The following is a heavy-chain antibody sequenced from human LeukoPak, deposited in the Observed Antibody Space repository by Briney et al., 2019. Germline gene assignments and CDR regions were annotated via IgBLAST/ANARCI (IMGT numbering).Heavy chain of an antibody. V-gene: IGHV5-51*01. CDR2: IYPGDSDT. D-gene: IGHD1-26*01. J-gene: IGHJ4*02. Sequence: GESLKISCKGSGYSFTSYWIGWVRQMPGKGLEWMGIIYPGDSDTRYSPSFQGQVTISADKSVSTAYLQWSSLKASDTAMYYCAGRNSGSYRDFDYWGQGTLVTVSS. CDR1: GYSFTSYW. CDR3: AGRNSGSYRDFDY.